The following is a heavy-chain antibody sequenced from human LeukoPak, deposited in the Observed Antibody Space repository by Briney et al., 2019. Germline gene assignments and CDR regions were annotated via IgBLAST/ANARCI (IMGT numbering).Heavy chain of an antibody. CDR2: IYNSGSN. CDR3: ATRGY. V-gene: IGHV4-59*08. D-gene: IGHD3-10*01. J-gene: IGHJ4*02. Sequence: SETLSLTCTVSGGSISSDHWQWIRQPPGKGQEWIGYIYNSGSNNYNPSLKSRVTISIDTSKNQFSLRLTSVTAADTAVYYCATRGYWGQGTLVTVSS. CDR1: GGSISSDH.